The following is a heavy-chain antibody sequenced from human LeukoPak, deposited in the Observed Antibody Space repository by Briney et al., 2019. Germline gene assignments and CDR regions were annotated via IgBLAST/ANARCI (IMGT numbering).Heavy chain of an antibody. CDR2: ISGSGVTT. D-gene: IGHD5-18*01. Sequence: GGSLRLSCEASGFTFSSYAMSWVRQAPGKGLEWVSCISGSGVTTYHADSVKGRFTISRDNSKNTLFLQMNSLRVEGTAVYYCAKGGTRGYSSGYCMDVWGQGTTVTVSS. CDR3: AKGGTRGYSSGYCMDV. CDR1: GFTFSSYA. V-gene: IGHV3-23*01. J-gene: IGHJ6*02.